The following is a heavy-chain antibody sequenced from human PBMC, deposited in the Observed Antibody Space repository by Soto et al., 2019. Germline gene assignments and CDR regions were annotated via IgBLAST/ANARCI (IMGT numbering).Heavy chain of an antibody. V-gene: IGHV3-21*01. CDR2: ISSSSSYI. J-gene: IGHJ4*02. CDR1: GFTFSSYS. CDR3: ALGVSSYMTTVLPFDY. Sequence: EVQLVESGGGLVKPGGSLRLSCAASGFTFSSYSMNWVRQAPGKGLEWVSSISSSSSYIYYADSVKGRFTISRDNAKNSLYLQMNGLRAEDTAVYYCALGVSSYMTTVLPFDYWGQGTLVTVSS. D-gene: IGHD4-4*01.